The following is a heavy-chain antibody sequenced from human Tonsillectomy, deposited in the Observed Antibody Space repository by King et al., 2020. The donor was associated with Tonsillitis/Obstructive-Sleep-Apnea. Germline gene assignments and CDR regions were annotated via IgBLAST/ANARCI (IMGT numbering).Heavy chain of an antibody. Sequence: QLQESGPGLVKPSETLSLTCSVSGDSISHYYWSWIRQSAGKGLEWIGRMYTTGSTNYNPSLKSRVTMSVDMSKNQFSLKVRSVTVADTAVYYCARDDGGCPFYWGQGTLVIVSS. CDR3: ARDDGGCPFY. CDR1: GDSISHYY. J-gene: IGHJ4*02. D-gene: IGHD4-23*01. V-gene: IGHV4-4*07. CDR2: MYTTGST.